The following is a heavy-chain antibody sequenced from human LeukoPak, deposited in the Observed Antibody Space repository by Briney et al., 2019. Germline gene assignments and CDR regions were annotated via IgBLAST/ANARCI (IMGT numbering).Heavy chain of an antibody. V-gene: IGHV4-4*07. CDR2: IYTSGST. CDR1: GGSISSYY. Sequence: PSETLSLTCTVSGGSISSYYWSWIRQPAGKGLEWIGRIYTSGSTNYNPPLKGRVTMSVDTSKNQFSLKLSSVTAADTAVYYCARESRYISSWYTDYWGQGTLVTVSS. D-gene: IGHD6-13*01. J-gene: IGHJ4*02. CDR3: ARESRYISSWYTDY.